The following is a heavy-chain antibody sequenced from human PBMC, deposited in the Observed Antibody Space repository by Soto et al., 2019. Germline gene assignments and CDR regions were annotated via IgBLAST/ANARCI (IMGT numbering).Heavy chain of an antibody. CDR1: GGSSENRHSF. V-gene: IGHV4-39*01. J-gene: IGHJ5*02. CDR2: INYSGGA. CDR3: ARPGMSDCGYIWSDP. Sequence: PSEPLSDPSAVSGGSSENRHSFRSWNRQPPGKGLEFIGSINYSGGAYYNPSLKSRVTVSVDTSKNQLSLKLSSVTAADTAVYYCARPGMSDCGYIWSDPWGQGTLVTVS. D-gene: IGHD2-21*02.